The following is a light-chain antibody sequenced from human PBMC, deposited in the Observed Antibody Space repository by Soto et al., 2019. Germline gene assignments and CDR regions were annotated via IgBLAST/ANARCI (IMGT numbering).Light chain of an antibody. CDR2: EVS. Sequence: QSALTQPASVSGSPGQSITISCTGTSSDVGGYNYVSWYQQHPGKAPKLMIYEVSNRPSGVSNRFSRSKSGNTASLTISGLQAEDEADYFCSSYTSSSTLYVVFGGGTKLTVL. V-gene: IGLV2-14*01. CDR1: SSDVGGYNY. J-gene: IGLJ2*01. CDR3: SSYTSSSTLYVV.